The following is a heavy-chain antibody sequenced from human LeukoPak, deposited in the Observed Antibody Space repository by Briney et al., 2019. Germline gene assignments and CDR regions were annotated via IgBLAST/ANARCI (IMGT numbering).Heavy chain of an antibody. CDR3: AKDGRGYCSGGSCYNFDY. V-gene: IGHV3-30*18. J-gene: IGHJ4*02. D-gene: IGHD2-15*01. CDR1: GFTFSSYG. Sequence: GGSLRLSCAASGFTFSSYGMHWVRQAPGKGLEWVAVISYDGSNKYYADSVKGRFTISRDNSKNTLYLQMNSLRAEDTAVYYCAKDGRGYCSGGSCYNFDYWGQGTLVTVSS. CDR2: ISYDGSNK.